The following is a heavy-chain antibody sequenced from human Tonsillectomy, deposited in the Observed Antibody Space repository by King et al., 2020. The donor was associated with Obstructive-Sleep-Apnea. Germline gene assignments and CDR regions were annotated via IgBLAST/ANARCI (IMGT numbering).Heavy chain of an antibody. D-gene: IGHD2-15*01. CDR1: GGSISSADYY. V-gene: IGHV4-30-4*01. J-gene: IGHJ4*02. Sequence: PLQESGPGLVKPSQTLSLTCTVSGGSISSADYYWSWIRQPPGKGLEWIGYIYYTGSTYYNLSLKSRVTISVDTSKNQFSLKVKSMTAADTAVYFCARAAPYFDYWGQGTLVTVSS. CDR3: ARAAPYFDY. CDR2: IYYTGST.